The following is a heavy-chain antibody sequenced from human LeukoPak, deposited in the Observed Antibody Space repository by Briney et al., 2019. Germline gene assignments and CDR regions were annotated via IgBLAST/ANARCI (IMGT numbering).Heavy chain of an antibody. J-gene: IGHJ4*02. V-gene: IGHV4-38-2*01. CDR3: ARGGWIITSGIDH. D-gene: IGHD3-10*01. CDR1: GYSIRRGYY. CDR2: IYHTGST. Sequence: SETLSLTCGVSGYSIRRGYYWAWIRQPPGKGLEYIGTIYHTGSTYYNPSLESRVTISVDTSKNEFSLSLNSVTAADTAVYYCARGGWIITSGIDHWGQGTLVTVSS.